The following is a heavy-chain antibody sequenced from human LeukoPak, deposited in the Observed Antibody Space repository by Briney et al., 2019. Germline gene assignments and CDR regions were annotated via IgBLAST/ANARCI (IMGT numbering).Heavy chain of an antibody. V-gene: IGHV3-30-3*01. Sequence: GGSLRLSCAASGFTFSSYAMSWVRQAPGKGLEWGAVISYDGSNKYYADSVKGRFTISRDNSKNTLYLQMNSLRAEDTAVYYCARFGDYDFWSGYSVDYWGQGTLVTVSS. CDR1: GFTFSSYA. D-gene: IGHD3-3*01. CDR3: ARFGDYDFWSGYSVDY. J-gene: IGHJ4*02. CDR2: ISYDGSNK.